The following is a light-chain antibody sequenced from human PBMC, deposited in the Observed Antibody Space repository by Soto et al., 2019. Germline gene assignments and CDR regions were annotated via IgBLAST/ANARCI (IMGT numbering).Light chain of an antibody. CDR1: QSVNTSY. V-gene: IGKV3-20*01. J-gene: IGKJ1*01. Sequence: ETGSSGSPVTLSLSPAERATLSCRASQSVNTSYLAWYQQKPGQPPRLLIYGASSRATGIPDRFSGSGSGTDFTLTISRLEPEDFAVYYCQQYGSSPWTFGQGTKVDIK. CDR3: QQYGSSPWT. CDR2: GAS.